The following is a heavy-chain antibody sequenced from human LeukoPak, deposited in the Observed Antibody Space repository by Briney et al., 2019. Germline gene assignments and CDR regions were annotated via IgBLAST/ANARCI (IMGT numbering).Heavy chain of an antibody. CDR2: ISAYNGNT. V-gene: IGHV1-18*04. J-gene: IGHJ5*02. CDR3: ARDLVVVAATSPSDP. Sequence: ASVKVSFKASGYTFTIYGISWVRQAPGLGFERIGWISAYNGNTNYAQKLEGRVTMTTDTSTSTAYMELRSLRSDDTAVYYCARDLVVVAATSPSDPWGQGTLVTVSS. D-gene: IGHD2-15*01. CDR1: GYTFTIYG.